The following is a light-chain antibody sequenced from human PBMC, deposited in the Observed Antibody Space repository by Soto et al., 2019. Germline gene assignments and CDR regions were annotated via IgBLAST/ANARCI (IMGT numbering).Light chain of an antibody. CDR3: QQYNNWPLT. CDR1: QSVSSN. Sequence: EIVMTQSPATLSVSPGERATLSCRASQSVSSNLAWYQQKPGQAPRLLIYGASTRATGIPARFSGSGSGTEFTLTIGSLQSEDFAVYYCQQYNNWPLTFGQGTKVDI. J-gene: IGKJ1*01. CDR2: GAS. V-gene: IGKV3-15*01.